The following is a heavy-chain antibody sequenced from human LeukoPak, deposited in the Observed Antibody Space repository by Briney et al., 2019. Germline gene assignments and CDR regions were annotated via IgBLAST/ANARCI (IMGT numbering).Heavy chain of an antibody. J-gene: IGHJ6*02. V-gene: IGHV3-30*18. CDR3: AKARDPITMVRAPMDV. D-gene: IGHD3-10*01. Sequence: GGSLRLSCAASGFNFSHYCLHWVRQAPGKGLEWVAVISYDGSNKYYADSVKGRFTISRDNSKNTLYLQMNSLRAEDTAVYYCAKARDPITMVRAPMDVWGQGTTVTVSS. CDR1: GFNFSHYC. CDR2: ISYDGSNK.